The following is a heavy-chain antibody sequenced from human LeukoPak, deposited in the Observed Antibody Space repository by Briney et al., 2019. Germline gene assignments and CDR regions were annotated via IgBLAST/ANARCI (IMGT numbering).Heavy chain of an antibody. J-gene: IGHJ4*02. D-gene: IGHD1-26*01. CDR3: ARPRIVGARALAY. Sequence: AGGSLRLSCAASGFTFSSYSMNWVRQAPGKGLEWGSYISSSSSTIYYADSVKGRFTISRDNAKNSLYLQMNSLRAEDTAVYYCARPRIVGARALAYWGQGTLVTVSS. CDR1: GFTFSSYS. V-gene: IGHV3-48*01. CDR2: ISSSSSTI.